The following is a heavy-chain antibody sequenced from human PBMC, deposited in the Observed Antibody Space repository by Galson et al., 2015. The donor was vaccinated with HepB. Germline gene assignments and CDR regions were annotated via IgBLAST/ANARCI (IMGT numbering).Heavy chain of an antibody. CDR2: IRYDGSNI. D-gene: IGHD5-18*01. CDR3: AKDIVAYSYGTYYFDY. Sequence: SLRLSCAASGFNFNTFGMHWARQAPGKGLEWVAFIRYDGSNIYYGDSVKGRVTISRDNSKNTLYLQMHSLRAEDTAVFYCAKDIVAYSYGTYYFDYWGQGTLVTVSS. CDR1: GFNFNTFG. J-gene: IGHJ4*02. V-gene: IGHV3-30*02.